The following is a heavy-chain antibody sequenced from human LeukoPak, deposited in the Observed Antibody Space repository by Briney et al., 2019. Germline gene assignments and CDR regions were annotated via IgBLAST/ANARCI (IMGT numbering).Heavy chain of an antibody. Sequence: GGSLRLSCAASGFTFSTYSMNWVRQAPGKGLEWVSSISSRSYIYHADSVKGRFIISRDNAKNSLYLQMNSLRAEDTALYYFARGGGDVPIDYWGQGTLVTVSS. V-gene: IGHV3-21*01. D-gene: IGHD2-21*02. CDR2: ISSRSYI. CDR3: ARGGGDVPIDY. J-gene: IGHJ4*02. CDR1: GFTFSTYS.